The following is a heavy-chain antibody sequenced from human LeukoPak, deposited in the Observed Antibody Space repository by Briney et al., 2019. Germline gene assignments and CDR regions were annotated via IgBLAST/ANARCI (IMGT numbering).Heavy chain of an antibody. J-gene: IGHJ2*01. V-gene: IGHV3-21*01. CDR3: AREGWQLGERGWYFDL. CDR2: ISSSSSFI. Sequence: GGSLRLSCAASGFTFSSYSMNWVRQAPGKGLEWVSSISSSSSFIYYADSVKGRFTISRDNAKNSLYLQMNSLRAEDTAVYYCAREGWQLGERGWYFDLWGRGTLVTVSS. CDR1: GFTFSSYS. D-gene: IGHD7-27*01.